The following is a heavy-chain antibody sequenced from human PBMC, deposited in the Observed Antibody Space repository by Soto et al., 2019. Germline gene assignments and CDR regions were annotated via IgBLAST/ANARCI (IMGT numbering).Heavy chain of an antibody. V-gene: IGHV3-66*01. D-gene: IGHD1-26*01. CDR2: IYSGGST. CDR3: ARDFVVGGPTINYYYGMDV. CDR1: GFTFSNAW. Sequence: SLRLSCAASGFTFSNAWMSWVRQAPGKGLEWVSVIYSGGSTYYADSVKGRFTISRDNSKNTLYLQMNSLGAEDTAVYYCARDFVVGGPTINYYYGMDVWGQGTTVTVSS. J-gene: IGHJ6*02.